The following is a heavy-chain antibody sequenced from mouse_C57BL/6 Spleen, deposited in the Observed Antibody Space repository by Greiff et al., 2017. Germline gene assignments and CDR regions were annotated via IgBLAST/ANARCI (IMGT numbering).Heavy chain of an antibody. D-gene: IGHD2-4*01. CDR2: ISSGSSAI. J-gene: IGHJ1*03. CDR1: GFTFSDYG. V-gene: IGHV5-17*01. Sequence: EVQGVESGGGLVKPGGSLKLSCAASGFTFSDYGMHWVRQAPEKGLEWVAYISSGSSAIYYADTVQGRFTISRDNAKNTLFLQMTSLRSEDTAMYYCARGYDYDDDFDVWGTGTTVTVSS. CDR3: ARGYDYDDDFDV.